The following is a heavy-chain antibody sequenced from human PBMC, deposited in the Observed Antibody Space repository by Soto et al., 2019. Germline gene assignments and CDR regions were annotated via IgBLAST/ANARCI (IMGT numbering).Heavy chain of an antibody. CDR2: ISDGGGST. CDR3: ARCPGEKSGRNTIFGVVGEGFDY. D-gene: IGHD3-3*01. V-gene: IGHV3-23*01. CDR1: GFTFNNFA. Sequence: EVQLLESGGGLVQPGGSLRLSCAASGFTFNNFAMSWVRQAPGKGLEWVSSISDGGGSTYYGDSVKGRFTISRDNSKNALYLQMNSLRAEDTGLYYCARCPGEKSGRNTIFGVVGEGFDYWGQGTLVTVSS. J-gene: IGHJ4*02.